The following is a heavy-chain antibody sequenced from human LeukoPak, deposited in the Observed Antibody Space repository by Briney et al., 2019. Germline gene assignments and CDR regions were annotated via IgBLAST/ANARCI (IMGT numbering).Heavy chain of an antibody. CDR2: VQKDGGEK. J-gene: IGHJ4*02. D-gene: IGHD3-16*01. CDR3: ATSTMGAGYFDD. Sequence: GGSLRLSCEASGFSFNNYWMNWVRLAPGKGLEWVANVQKDGGEKQYVDSVKGRFTISRDNAKNLVYLQLNSLRAEDTAVYYCATSTMGAGYFDDWGQGTLVTVSS. CDR1: GFSFNNYW. V-gene: IGHV3-7*01.